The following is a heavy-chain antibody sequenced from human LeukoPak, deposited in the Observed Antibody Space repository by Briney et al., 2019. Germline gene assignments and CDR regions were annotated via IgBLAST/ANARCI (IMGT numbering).Heavy chain of an antibody. V-gene: IGHV3-33*08. D-gene: IGHD6-19*01. CDR3: ATDRPGGGWSFDY. CDR2: IWYDGSNK. CDR1: GFTFSSYG. J-gene: IGHJ4*02. Sequence: GRSLRLSCAASGFTFSSYGMHWVRQAPGKGLEWVTFIWYDGSNKYYADSVKGRFIISRDNSKNTLYLQMNSLRPEDTAVYYCATDRPGGGWSFDYWGQGTLVIVSS.